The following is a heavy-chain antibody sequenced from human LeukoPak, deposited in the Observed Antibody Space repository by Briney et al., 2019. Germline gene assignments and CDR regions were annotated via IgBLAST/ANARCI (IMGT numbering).Heavy chain of an antibody. Sequence: ASVKVSCKASGYTFTGYYIHWVRQAPGQGLEWMGWINPNSGGTNYAQKFQGRVTMTRDTSISTAYMELSRLRSDDTAVYYCARRAAAGTPDGFDIWGQGTMVTVSS. J-gene: IGHJ3*02. D-gene: IGHD6-13*01. CDR1: GYTFTGYY. CDR3: ARRAAAGTPDGFDI. CDR2: INPNSGGT. V-gene: IGHV1-2*02.